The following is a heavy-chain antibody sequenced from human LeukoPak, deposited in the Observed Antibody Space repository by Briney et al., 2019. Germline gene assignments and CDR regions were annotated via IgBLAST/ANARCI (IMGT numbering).Heavy chain of an antibody. V-gene: IGHV4-34*01. D-gene: IGHD3-22*01. CDR3: ARVGYYYDSSGFRDY. J-gene: IGHJ4*02. CDR2: INHSGST. CDR1: GGSFSGYY. Sequence: SETLSLTCAVYGGSFSGYYWSWIRQPPGKGLEWIGEINHSGSTNYNPSLKSRVTISVDTSKNQFSLKLSSVTAADTAVYYCARVGYYYDSSGFRDYWGQGTLVTVSS.